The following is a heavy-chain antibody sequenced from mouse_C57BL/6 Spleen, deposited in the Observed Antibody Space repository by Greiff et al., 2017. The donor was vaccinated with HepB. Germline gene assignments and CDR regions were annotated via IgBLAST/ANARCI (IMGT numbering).Heavy chain of an antibody. CDR3: ARRDYYGSSGYFDY. J-gene: IGHJ2*01. D-gene: IGHD1-1*01. V-gene: IGHV1-59*01. Sequence: QVQLKQPGAELVRPGTSVKLSCKASGYTFTSYWMHWVKQRPGQGLEWIGVIDPSDSYTNYNQKFKGKATLTVDTSSSTAYMQLSSLTSEDSAVYYCARRDYYGSSGYFDYWGQGTTLTVAS. CDR2: IDPSDSYT. CDR1: GYTFTSYW.